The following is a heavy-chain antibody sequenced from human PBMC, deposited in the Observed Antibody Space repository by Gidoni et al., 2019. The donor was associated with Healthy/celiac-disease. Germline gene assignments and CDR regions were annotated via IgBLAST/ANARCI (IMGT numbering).Heavy chain of an antibody. CDR2: MNPNSGNT. CDR3: ARGRRIAARTYYYYGMDV. J-gene: IGHJ6*02. D-gene: IGHD6-6*01. CDR1: GYTFPSYD. V-gene: IGHV1-8*01. Sequence: QVQLVQSGAEVTKPGASVKVSCKASGYTFPSYDINWVRQATGQGLEWMGWMNPNSGNTGYAQKFQGRVTMTRNTSISTAYMELSSLRSEDTAVYYCARGRRIAARTYYYYGMDVWGQGTTVTVSS.